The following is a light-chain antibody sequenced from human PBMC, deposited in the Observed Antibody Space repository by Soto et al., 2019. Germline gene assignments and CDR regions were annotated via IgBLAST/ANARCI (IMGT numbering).Light chain of an antibody. V-gene: IGKV3-20*01. CDR3: QQYGNSPFT. Sequence: EIVLTQSPGTLSLSPGERATLSCRASQSVGDNYLTWYQQKPGQAPRLLVYGASSRATGIPDRFSGSGSGTGFTLTISRLESDDFAVYYCQQYGNSPFTFGQGTKLEVK. CDR2: GAS. J-gene: IGKJ2*01. CDR1: QSVGDNY.